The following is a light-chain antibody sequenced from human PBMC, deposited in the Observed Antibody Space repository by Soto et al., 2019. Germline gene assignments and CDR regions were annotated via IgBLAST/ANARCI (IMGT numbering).Light chain of an antibody. CDR3: LQNHNYPRT. J-gene: IGKJ1*01. Sequence: ALQMTQSPSSLSASVGDRVTITCRASQDISDDVGWYQQTPGKAPKLLISGASRLQIGVPSRFSGSGSGAAFTLTITRLRPEDSATYYCLQNHNYPRTFGQGTKVEI. V-gene: IGKV1-6*01. CDR2: GAS. CDR1: QDISDD.